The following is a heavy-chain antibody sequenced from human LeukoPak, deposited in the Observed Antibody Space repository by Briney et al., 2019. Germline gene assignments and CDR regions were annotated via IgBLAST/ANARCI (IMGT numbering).Heavy chain of an antibody. J-gene: IGHJ6*03. CDR3: ARAGYYDSSGYLGIYYYYYMDV. CDR2: VNHSGST. D-gene: IGHD3-22*01. V-gene: IGHV4-34*01. Sequence: SETLSLTCAVYGGSFSDYYWSWIRQPPGKGLEWIGEVNHSGSTNYNPSLKSRVTISVDTSKNQFSLKLSSVTAADTAVYYCARAGYYDSSGYLGIYYYYYMDVWGKGTTVTISS. CDR1: GGSFSDYY.